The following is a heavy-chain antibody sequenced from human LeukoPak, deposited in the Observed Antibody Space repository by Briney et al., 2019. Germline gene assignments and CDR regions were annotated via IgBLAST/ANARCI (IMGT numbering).Heavy chain of an antibody. V-gene: IGHV1-2*02. CDR1: GYTFTGYY. D-gene: IGHD3-22*01. J-gene: IGHJ4*02. Sequence: ASVKVSCKASGYTFTGYYMHWVRQAPGQGLEWMGWINPNSGGTNYAQKFQGRVTMTRDTSISTAYMELSRLRSDDTAVYYCARDLNYYDSSGLTFDCWGQGTLVTVSS. CDR2: INPNSGGT. CDR3: ARDLNYYDSSGLTFDC.